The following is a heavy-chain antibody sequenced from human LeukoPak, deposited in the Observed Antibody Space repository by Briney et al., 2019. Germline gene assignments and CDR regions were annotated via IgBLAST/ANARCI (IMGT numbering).Heavy chain of an antibody. J-gene: IGHJ6*03. CDR1: GGSISSSSYY. D-gene: IGHD4-17*01. Sequence: PSETLSLTCTVSGGSISSSSYYWGWIRQPPGKGLEWIGYIYYSGSTNCNPSLKSRGTISIDTSKNQFSLKLSSVTAADTAVYYCARDFRDGDSVFYYYYMDVWGKGTTVTVSS. CDR2: IYYSGST. CDR3: ARDFRDGDSVFYYYYMDV. V-gene: IGHV4-61*01.